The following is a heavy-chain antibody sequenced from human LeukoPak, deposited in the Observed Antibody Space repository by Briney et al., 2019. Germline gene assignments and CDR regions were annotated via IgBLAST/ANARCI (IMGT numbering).Heavy chain of an antibody. V-gene: IGHV3-53*01. J-gene: IGHJ3*02. CDR1: GGSISSSNW. D-gene: IGHD2-21*02. CDR2: IYSGGST. CDR3: ANLGDLCGDDI. Sequence: ETLSLTCAVSGGSISSSNWWSWVRQAPGKGLEWVSVIYSGGSTYYADSVKGRFTISRDNSKNTLYLQMNSLRAEDTAVYYCANLGDLCGDDIWGQGTMVTVSS.